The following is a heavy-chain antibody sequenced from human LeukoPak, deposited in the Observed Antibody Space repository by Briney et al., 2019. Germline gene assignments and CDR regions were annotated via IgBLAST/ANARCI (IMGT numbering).Heavy chain of an antibody. CDR1: GYSFTTYW. D-gene: IGHD3-16*01. J-gene: IGHJ4*02. V-gene: IGHV5-51*01. CDR3: AIYARSGVYPPRRLDY. CDR2: IFPGGSDT. Sequence: GESLKISCKGSGYSFTTYWIAWVRQMPGKGLEWMGIIFPGGSDTRYSPSFQGQVTISADKSISTAYLQWSSLKASDTAMYYCAIYARSGVYPPRRLDYWGQGTLVAV.